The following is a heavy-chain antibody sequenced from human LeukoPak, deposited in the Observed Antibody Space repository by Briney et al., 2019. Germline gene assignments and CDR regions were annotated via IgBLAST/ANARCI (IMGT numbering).Heavy chain of an antibody. CDR1: GGSISSGGYS. CDR3: ARAHDSNAFDI. Sequence: PSETLSLTCAVSGGSISSGGYSWSWIRQPPGKGLEWIGYIYHSGSTYYNPSLKSRVTISVDRSKNQFSLKLSSVTAAATAVYYCARAHDSNAFDIWGQGTMVTVSS. CDR2: IYHSGST. V-gene: IGHV4-30-2*01. J-gene: IGHJ3*02. D-gene: IGHD3-22*01.